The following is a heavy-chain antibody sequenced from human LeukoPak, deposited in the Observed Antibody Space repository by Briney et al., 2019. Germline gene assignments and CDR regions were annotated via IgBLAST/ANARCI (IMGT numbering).Heavy chain of an antibody. V-gene: IGHV3-48*03. D-gene: IGHD2-15*01. CDR2: ISTRGNTV. J-gene: IGHJ4*02. CDR3: ARDVAAAASHLDY. Sequence: GGSLRLSCAASGFTFSSYEMNWFRQAPGKGLEWVSYISTRGNTVYYADSVKGRFTIPRDNAKNSLYLQMDSLRAEDTGLYYCARDVAAAASHLDYWGQGTLVTVSS. CDR1: GFTFSSYE.